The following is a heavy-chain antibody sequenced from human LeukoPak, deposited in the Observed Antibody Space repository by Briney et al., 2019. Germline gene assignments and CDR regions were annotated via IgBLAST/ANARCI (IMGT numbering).Heavy chain of an antibody. CDR2: IGKGGDP. CDR3: ARGGPEGFDP. Sequence: GGSLRLSCAASGFTFSSYDMHWVRQPTGKGLEWVSGIGKGGDPYYAGSVKGRFTISREKAKNSLYLQMNSLRAGDTAVYYCARGGPEGFDPWGQGTLVTVSS. CDR1: GFTFSSYD. J-gene: IGHJ5*02. V-gene: IGHV3-13*05.